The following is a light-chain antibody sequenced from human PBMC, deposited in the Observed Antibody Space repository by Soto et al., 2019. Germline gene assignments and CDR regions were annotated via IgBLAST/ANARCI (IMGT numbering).Light chain of an antibody. J-gene: IGKJ5*01. V-gene: IGKV1-5*01. CDR2: AAS. Sequence: DIQMTQSPSTLSASVGDRVTITCRASQRISSWLAWYQQKPGNAPKLLIYAASSLQSGVPSRFSGSGSGTDFTLTISSLQPEDFATYYCQQYNTYSTFGQGTRLEIK. CDR3: QQYNTYST. CDR1: QRISSW.